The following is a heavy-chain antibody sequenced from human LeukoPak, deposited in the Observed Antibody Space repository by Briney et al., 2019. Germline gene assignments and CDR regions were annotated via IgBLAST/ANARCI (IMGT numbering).Heavy chain of an antibody. J-gene: IGHJ4*02. D-gene: IGHD3-3*01. V-gene: IGHV3-23*01. Sequence: GGSLRLSCAASGFTFSSYAMSWVRQAPGKGLEWVSAISGSGGSTYYADSVKGRFTISRDNSKNTLYLQMNSLRAEDKAVYYCAKDDYDFWSGPTYYFDYWGQGTLVTVSS. CDR2: ISGSGGST. CDR3: AKDDYDFWSGPTYYFDY. CDR1: GFTFSSYA.